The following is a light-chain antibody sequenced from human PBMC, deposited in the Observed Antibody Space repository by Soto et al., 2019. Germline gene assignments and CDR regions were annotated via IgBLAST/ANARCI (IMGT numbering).Light chain of an antibody. CDR1: HDVSRN. CDR3: QQYNSMLS. Sequence: DIQMTQSPSSLSASEGDRVTITCQSSHDVSRNLNWFQQKPGEAPQLLIYDASNLERGVSSRFSGSGSGTDFTLTISRLQPEDVATYYCQQYNSMLSFGGGTEVEIK. V-gene: IGKV1-33*01. J-gene: IGKJ4*01. CDR2: DAS.